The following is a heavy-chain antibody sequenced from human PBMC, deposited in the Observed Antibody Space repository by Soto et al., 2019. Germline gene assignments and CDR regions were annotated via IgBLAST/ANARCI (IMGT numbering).Heavy chain of an antibody. CDR3: ARALPYYYGSGSYRD. D-gene: IGHD3-10*01. CDR2: IYYSGST. CDR1: GGSISSGDYY. J-gene: IGHJ4*02. Sequence: QVQLQESGPGLVKPSQTLSLTCTVSGGSISSGDYYWSWIRQPPGKGLEWIGYIYYSGSTYYNPSRKGRVTISVDTSKNQFSLKLSSVTAADTAVYYCARALPYYYGSGSYRDWGQGTLVTVSS. V-gene: IGHV4-30-4*01.